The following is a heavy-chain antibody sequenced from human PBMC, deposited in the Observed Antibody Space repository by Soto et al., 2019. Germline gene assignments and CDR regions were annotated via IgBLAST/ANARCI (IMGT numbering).Heavy chain of an antibody. D-gene: IGHD5-18*01. Sequence: QVQLQQWGAGLLKPSETLSLTCAVYGGSFSGYYWSWIRQPPGKGLEWIGEINHSGSTNYNPSLKSRVTISVDTSKNQFSLKLSSVTAADTAVYYCARRSGYRTPDYWGQGTLVTVSS. CDR2: INHSGST. V-gene: IGHV4-34*01. CDR3: ARRSGYRTPDY. J-gene: IGHJ4*02. CDR1: GGSFSGYY.